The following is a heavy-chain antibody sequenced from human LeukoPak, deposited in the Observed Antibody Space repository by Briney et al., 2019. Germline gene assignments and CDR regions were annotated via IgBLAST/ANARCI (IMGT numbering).Heavy chain of an antibody. CDR1: GGSISGDY. CDR3: PRLQGDSSAIFYG. V-gene: IGHV4-59*01. D-gene: IGHD2-21*01. Sequence: SETLSVTCTVSGGSISGDYWSWIRQPPGKGLEWVAYIYYTGATNYNPSLRGRATISVNTSKNQFFLKLSSGDATDTPVYYWPRLQGDSSAIFYGWGQETLVSVSS. J-gene: IGHJ4*02. CDR2: IYYTGAT.